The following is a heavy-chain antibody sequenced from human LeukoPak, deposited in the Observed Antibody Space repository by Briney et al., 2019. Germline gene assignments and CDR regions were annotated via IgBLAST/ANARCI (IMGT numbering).Heavy chain of an antibody. CDR3: ATGERMVRGDGVDY. CDR1: GFTFSSYE. J-gene: IGHJ4*02. CDR2: IYSGGST. V-gene: IGHV3-66*01. Sequence: GGSLRLSCAASGFTFSSYEMSWVRQAPGKGLEWVSVIYSGGSTYYADSVKGRFTISRDNSKNTLYLQMNSLRAEDTAVYFCATGERMVRGDGVDYWGQGTLVTVSS. D-gene: IGHD3-10*01.